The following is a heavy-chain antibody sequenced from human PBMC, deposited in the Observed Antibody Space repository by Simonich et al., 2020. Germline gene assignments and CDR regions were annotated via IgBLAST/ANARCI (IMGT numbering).Heavy chain of an antibody. Sequence: QVQLVQSGAEVKKPGASAKVSCKASGYTFTGDYMHWVRQATGQGLERMAWINPNRRGKNYKHKFQGRVTMTRKTSSSTAYMELSRLRSDDTAVYYCARDSLSIAARPKNYMDVWGKGTTVTVSS. CDR2: INPNRRGK. V-gene: IGHV1-2*07. CDR3: ARDSLSIAARPKNYMDV. J-gene: IGHJ6*03. CDR1: GYTFTGDY. D-gene: IGHD6-6*01.